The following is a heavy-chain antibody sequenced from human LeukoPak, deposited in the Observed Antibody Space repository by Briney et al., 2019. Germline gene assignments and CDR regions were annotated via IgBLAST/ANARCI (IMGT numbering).Heavy chain of an antibody. V-gene: IGHV3-30-3*01. CDR2: ISYDGSNK. CDR1: GFTFSSYA. Sequence: TGGSLRLSCAASGFTFSSYAMHWVRQAPGKGLEWVAVISYDGSNKYYADSVKGRFTISRDNSKNTLYLQMNSLRAEDTAVYYCARDPGGSGYSYGPSDYWGQGTLVTVSS. CDR3: ARDPGGSGYSYGPSDY. J-gene: IGHJ4*02. D-gene: IGHD5-18*01.